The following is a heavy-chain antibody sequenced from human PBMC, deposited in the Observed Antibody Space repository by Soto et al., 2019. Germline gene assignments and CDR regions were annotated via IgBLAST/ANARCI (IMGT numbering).Heavy chain of an antibody. J-gene: IGHJ4*02. Sequence: QLQLQESGSGLVKPSQTLSLTCAVSGGSISSGGYSWSWIRQPPGKGLEWIGYIYHSGSTYYNPSPKSRVSITVYRSKNQFSLKLSSVTAADTAVYYCAAGGGLPRYYWGQGTLVTVSS. CDR2: IYHSGST. V-gene: IGHV4-30-2*01. CDR1: GGSISSGGYS. CDR3: AAGGGLPRYY. D-gene: IGHD5-12*01.